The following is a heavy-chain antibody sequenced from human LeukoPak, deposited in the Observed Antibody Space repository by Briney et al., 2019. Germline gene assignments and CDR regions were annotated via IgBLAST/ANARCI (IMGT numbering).Heavy chain of an antibody. Sequence: GGSLRLSCAASGFTFSSYSMNWVRQAPGKGLEWVANIKQDGSEKYYVDSVKGRFTISRDNAKNSLYLQMNSLRAEDTAVYYCAREDILTGTDAFDIWGQGTMVTVSS. J-gene: IGHJ3*02. CDR1: GFTFSSYS. CDR2: IKQDGSEK. D-gene: IGHD3-9*01. CDR3: AREDILTGTDAFDI. V-gene: IGHV3-7*01.